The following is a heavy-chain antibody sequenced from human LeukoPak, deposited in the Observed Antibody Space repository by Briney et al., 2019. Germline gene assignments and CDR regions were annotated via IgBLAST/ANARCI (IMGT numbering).Heavy chain of an antibody. J-gene: IGHJ3*02. CDR1: GGSISSGGYY. V-gene: IGHV4-31*03. Sequence: SETLSLTCTVSGGSISSGGYYWSWIRQHPGKGLEWIWYIYYSGSTYYNPSLKSRVTISVDTSKNQFSLKLSSVTAADTAVYYCAREAYYDSSGADAFDIWGQGTMVTVSS. D-gene: IGHD3-22*01. CDR2: IYYSGST. CDR3: AREAYYDSSGADAFDI.